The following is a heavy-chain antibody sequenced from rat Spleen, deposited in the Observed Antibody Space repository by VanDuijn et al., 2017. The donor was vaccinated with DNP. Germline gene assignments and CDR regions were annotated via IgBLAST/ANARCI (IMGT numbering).Heavy chain of an antibody. CDR1: GFTFSDYY. D-gene: IGHD1-2*01. Sequence: EVQLVETGGGLVQPGKSLKLSCAASGFTFSDYYMAWVRQAPTKGLEWVASISYDGGSTYYRDSVKGRFTNSRANAKSSLYLQMDSLRSEDTATYYYTRDNYSSYMPYYYVMDAWGQGTSVTVSS. V-gene: IGHV5-20*01. CDR2: ISYDGGST. CDR3: TRDNYSSYMPYYYVMDA. J-gene: IGHJ4*01.